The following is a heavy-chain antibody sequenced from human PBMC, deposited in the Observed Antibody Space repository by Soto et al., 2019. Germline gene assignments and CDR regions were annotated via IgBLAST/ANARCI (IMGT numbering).Heavy chain of an antibody. D-gene: IGHD3-3*01. CDR3: AREIFGVIISGGRDAFDI. V-gene: IGHV1-69*13. CDR1: GGTFSTYA. J-gene: IGHJ3*02. Sequence: ASVKVSCKASGGTFSTYAISWVRQAPGQGLEWMGGIIPIFGTAKYAQKFQGRVTITADESTSTAYMELSSLRSEDTAVYYCAREIFGVIISGGRDAFDIWGQGTMVTVSS. CDR2: IIPIFGTA.